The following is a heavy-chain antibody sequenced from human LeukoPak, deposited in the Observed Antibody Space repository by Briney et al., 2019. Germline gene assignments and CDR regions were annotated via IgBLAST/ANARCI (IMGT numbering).Heavy chain of an antibody. Sequence: GGSLRLSCAASGFTFSSYEMNWVRQAPGKGLEWVSVISGSGSSTFYADSVKGRFTISRDNSKNTLYLQMNTLRAEDTAVYYCARYPSDSSGYYFYWFDPWGQGKLVTVSS. CDR2: ISGSGSST. CDR3: ARYPSDSSGYYFYWFDP. D-gene: IGHD3-22*01. CDR1: GFTFSSYE. V-gene: IGHV3-23*01. J-gene: IGHJ5*02.